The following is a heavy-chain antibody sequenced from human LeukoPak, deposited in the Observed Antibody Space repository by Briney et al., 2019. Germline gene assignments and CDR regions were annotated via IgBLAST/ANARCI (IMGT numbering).Heavy chain of an antibody. CDR2: ISYDGSNK. CDR1: GFTFSSYA. D-gene: IGHD5-18*01. Sequence: GGSLRLSCAASGFTFSSYAMHWVRQAPGKGLEWVAVISYDGSNKYYADPVKGRFTISRDNSKNTLYLQMNSLRAEDTAVYYCARGPLNSPFDYWGQGTLVTVSS. J-gene: IGHJ4*02. V-gene: IGHV3-30-3*01. CDR3: ARGPLNSPFDY.